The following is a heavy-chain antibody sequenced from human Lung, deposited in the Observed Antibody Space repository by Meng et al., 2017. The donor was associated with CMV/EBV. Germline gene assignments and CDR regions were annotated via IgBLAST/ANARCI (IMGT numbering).Heavy chain of an antibody. V-gene: IGHV4-4*02. CDR2: IPHRGSS. D-gene: IGHD3-10*01. CDR1: GDSITNHNW. CDR3: LRRSGGSV. J-gene: IGHJ1*01. Sequence: QVQLRESGPALVKPSETLSPTCAASGDSITNHNWWAWVRQPPGKGLEWIGEIPHRGSSAYNPSLKSRVSMSIDKSKNQFSLKLTSVTAADTAVYHCLRRSGGSVWGQGTLVTVSS.